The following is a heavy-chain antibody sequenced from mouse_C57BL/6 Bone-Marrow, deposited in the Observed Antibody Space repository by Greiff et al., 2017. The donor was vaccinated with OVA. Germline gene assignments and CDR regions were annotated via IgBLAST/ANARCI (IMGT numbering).Heavy chain of an antibody. CDR1: GYTFTDYY. D-gene: IGHD1-1*01. CDR2: IFPGSGST. Sequence: VQLKESGPELVKPGASVKISCKASGYTFTDYYINWVKQRPGQGLEWIGWIFPGSGSTYYNEKFKGKATLTVDKSSSTAYMLLSSLTSEDSAVYFCARHYGSRYAMDYWGQGTSVTVSS. V-gene: IGHV1-75*01. CDR3: ARHYGSRYAMDY. J-gene: IGHJ4*01.